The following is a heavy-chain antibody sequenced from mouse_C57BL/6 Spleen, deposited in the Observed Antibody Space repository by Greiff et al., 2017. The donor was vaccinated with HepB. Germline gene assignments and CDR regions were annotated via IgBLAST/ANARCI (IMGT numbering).Heavy chain of an antibody. CDR3: ARSFYYGSSYENY. Sequence: VQLQQPGAELVKPGASVKLSCKASGYTFTSYWMHWVKQRPGQGLEWIGMIHPNSGSTNYNEKFKSKATLTVDKSSSTAYMQLSSLTSEDSAVYYCARSFYYGSSYENYWGQGTTLTVSS. CDR1: GYTFTSYW. D-gene: IGHD1-1*01. J-gene: IGHJ2*01. V-gene: IGHV1-64*01. CDR2: IHPNSGST.